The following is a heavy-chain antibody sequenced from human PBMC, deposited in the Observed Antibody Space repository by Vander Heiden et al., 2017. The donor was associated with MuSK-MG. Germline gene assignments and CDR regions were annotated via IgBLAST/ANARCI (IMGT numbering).Heavy chain of an antibody. V-gene: IGHV3-9*01. Sequence: EVQLVESGGGLVQPGRSLRLSCAASGFPFDDYAMHWVRQAPGKGLEWVSGISWNSGSIGYADSVKGRFTISRDNAKNSLYLQMNSLRAEDTALYYCAKDIGGDYGTTEAGHFDLWGRGTLVTVSS. CDR1: GFPFDDYA. CDR2: ISWNSGSI. CDR3: AKDIGGDYGTTEAGHFDL. D-gene: IGHD4-17*01. J-gene: IGHJ2*01.